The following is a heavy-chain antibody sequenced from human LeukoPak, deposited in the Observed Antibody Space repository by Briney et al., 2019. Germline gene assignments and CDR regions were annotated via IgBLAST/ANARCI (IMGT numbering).Heavy chain of an antibody. D-gene: IGHD3-9*01. J-gene: IGHJ4*02. Sequence: ASVKVSCKASGYTFTKYVINWVRQAPGQGLEWVGWISGYNGKTKYAQKVQGRVIMTTDTSTSTAYMELRRLRSDDTARYFCARDPYDLLTGYYSGSGGDYWGQGTLVTVSS. CDR3: ARDPYDLLTGYYSGSGGDY. V-gene: IGHV1-18*01. CDR2: ISGYNGKT. CDR1: GYTFTKYV.